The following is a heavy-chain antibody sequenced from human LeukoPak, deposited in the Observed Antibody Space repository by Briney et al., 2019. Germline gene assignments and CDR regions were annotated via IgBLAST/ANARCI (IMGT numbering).Heavy chain of an antibody. Sequence: GGSLRLSCAASGFTFSTYWMHWVRQGPGKGLVWVSHINSDGSYTNYADSVKGRFTISRDNAKNTLYLQMNSLRAEDTAVYHCVRGTIGWNGMDVWGQGTTVAVSS. CDR1: GFTFSTYW. V-gene: IGHV3-74*01. D-gene: IGHD6-19*01. CDR3: VRGTIGWNGMDV. CDR2: INSDGSYT. J-gene: IGHJ6*02.